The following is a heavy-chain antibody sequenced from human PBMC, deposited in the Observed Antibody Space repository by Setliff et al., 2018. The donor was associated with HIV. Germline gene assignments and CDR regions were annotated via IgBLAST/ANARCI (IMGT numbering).Heavy chain of an antibody. Sequence: PSETLSLTCTVSGDSVNDRSYFWGWIRQPPGKGLEWIGTFYYNGDSRYNPSLKSRVTISVDTSKNQFSLNLSSVTAADTAVYYCARGNNGYYYDSSGYYHWGQGTLVTVSS. CDR3: ARGNNGYYYDSSGYYH. D-gene: IGHD3-22*01. V-gene: IGHV4-39*01. CDR1: GDSVNDRSYF. J-gene: IGHJ5*02. CDR2: FYYNGDS.